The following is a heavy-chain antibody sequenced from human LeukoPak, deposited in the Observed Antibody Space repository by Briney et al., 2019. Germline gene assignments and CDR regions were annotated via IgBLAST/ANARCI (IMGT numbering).Heavy chain of an antibody. D-gene: IGHD5-12*01. CDR1: GDSLSTYY. J-gene: IGHJ5*02. CDR2: ISASGNT. CDR3: ARGLSAAYDYNWFDL. Sequence: SETLSLTCSVSGDSLSTYYWAWIRQSAGKGLEWIGRISASGNTQYNPPLKSRVTMSVGTSNNQFSLKLTSVTAADTAVYFCARGLSAAYDYNWFDLRGQGTLVTVSS. V-gene: IGHV4-4*07.